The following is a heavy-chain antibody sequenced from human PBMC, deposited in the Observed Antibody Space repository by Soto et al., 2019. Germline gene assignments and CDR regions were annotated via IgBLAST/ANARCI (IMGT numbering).Heavy chain of an antibody. CDR2: IIPILGIA. Sequence: SVKVSCKASGGTFSSYTISWVRQAPGQGLEWMGRIIPILGIANYAQKFQGRVTITADKSTSTAYMELSSLRSEDTAVYYCAREDSSGWPPLDYWGQGTLVTVSS. V-gene: IGHV1-69*04. CDR3: AREDSSGWPPLDY. CDR1: GGTFSSYT. J-gene: IGHJ4*02. D-gene: IGHD6-19*01.